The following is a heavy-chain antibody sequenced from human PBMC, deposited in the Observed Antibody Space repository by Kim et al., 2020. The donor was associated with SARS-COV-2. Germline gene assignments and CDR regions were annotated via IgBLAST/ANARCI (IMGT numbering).Heavy chain of an antibody. J-gene: IGHJ4*02. CDR2: MNPNSGNT. D-gene: IGHD3-10*01. V-gene: IGHV1-8*01. Sequence: ASVKVSCKASGYTFTSYDINWVRQATGQGLEWMGWMNPNSGNTGYAQKFQGRVTMTRNTSISTAYMELSSLRSEDTAVYYCARGRGVGGPRITMVRGVISVWRPHLYYFDYWGQGTLVTVSS. CDR3: ARGRGVGGPRITMVRGVISVWRPHLYYFDY. CDR1: GYTFTSYD.